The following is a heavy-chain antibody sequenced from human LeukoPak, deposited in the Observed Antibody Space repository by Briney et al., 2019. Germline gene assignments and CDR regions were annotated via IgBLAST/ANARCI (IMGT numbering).Heavy chain of an antibody. Sequence: QTGGSLRLSCAASGFTFSSSAMSWVRQAPGKGLEWVSSISGSGGSTYCADSVKGRFTISRDNSKNTLYLQMNSLRAEDTAVYYCAKGPLLWDWGQGTQVTVSS. V-gene: IGHV3-23*01. D-gene: IGHD2/OR15-2a*01. CDR3: AKGPLLWD. J-gene: IGHJ4*02. CDR1: GFTFSSSA. CDR2: ISGSGGST.